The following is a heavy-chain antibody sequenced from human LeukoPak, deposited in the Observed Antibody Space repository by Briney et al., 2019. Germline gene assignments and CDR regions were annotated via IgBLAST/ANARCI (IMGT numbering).Heavy chain of an antibody. V-gene: IGHV3-23*01. D-gene: IGHD2-8*01. CDR1: GFILSSYA. CDR2: ISGSGGST. Sequence: GGSLRLSCAASGFILSSYAMSWVRQAPGKGLEWVSTISGSGGSTYYAASVKGRFTISRDNSKNTVYLQMNSLRAEDTAVYYCAKDRSCTNDVRHEDFDYWGQGTLVTVSS. CDR3: AKDRSCTNDVRHEDFDY. J-gene: IGHJ4*02.